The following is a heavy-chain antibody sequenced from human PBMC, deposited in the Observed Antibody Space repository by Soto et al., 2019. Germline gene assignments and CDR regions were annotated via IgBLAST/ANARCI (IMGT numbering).Heavy chain of an antibody. CDR3: AKDMGWELMTNWFDP. D-gene: IGHD1-26*01. V-gene: IGHV3-9*01. CDR1: GFTFDDYA. CDR2: ISWNSGSI. J-gene: IGHJ5*02. Sequence: EVQLVESGGGLVQPGRSLRLSCAASGFTFDDYAMHWVRQAPGKGLEWVSGISWNSGSIGYADSVKGRFTISRDNAKNSLYMQMNSLRAEDTALYYCAKDMGWELMTNWFDPWGQRTLVTVSS.